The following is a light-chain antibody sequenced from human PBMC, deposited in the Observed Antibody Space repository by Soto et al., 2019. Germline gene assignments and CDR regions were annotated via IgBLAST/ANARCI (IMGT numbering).Light chain of an antibody. CDR3: QQFQAYPLT. V-gene: IGKV1-13*02. CDR1: QDISTS. J-gene: IGKJ4*01. Sequence: QLTQSPSSLSASVGDRVTIPCRASQDISTSLAWYQQKPGKPPKLLIYDASTLESGVPSRFSGRGSGTDFTLTISSLQPEDFATDFCQQFQAYPLTFGGGTKVDIK. CDR2: DAS.